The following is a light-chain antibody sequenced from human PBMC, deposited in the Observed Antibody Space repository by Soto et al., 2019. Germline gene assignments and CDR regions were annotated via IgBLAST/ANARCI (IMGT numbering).Light chain of an antibody. J-gene: IGLJ1*01. CDR1: SSDVGAYNF. CDR3: SSYTSTNTPYV. V-gene: IGLV2-14*01. Sequence: QSALTQPASVSGSPGQSITISCVGSSSDVGAYNFVSWYQHHPGKAPKLILYEITTRPSGVSSRFSGSKSGNTASLTISGLQAGGEANYYCSSYTSTNTPYVFGTGTKLTVL. CDR2: EIT.